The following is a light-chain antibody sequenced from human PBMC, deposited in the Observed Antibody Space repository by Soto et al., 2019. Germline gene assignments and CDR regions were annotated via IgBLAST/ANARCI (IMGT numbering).Light chain of an antibody. V-gene: IGKV1-5*03. Sequence: DIQMTQSPSTLSASVGDRVTITCRASQSISSWLAWYQQKPGKAPKLLIYKASSLESGVPSRFSGSGSWTEFSRTISSLQHDDFATYYCQQYNSYSPKTFCYGTKVESK. J-gene: IGKJ1*01. CDR1: QSISSW. CDR2: KAS. CDR3: QQYNSYSPKT.